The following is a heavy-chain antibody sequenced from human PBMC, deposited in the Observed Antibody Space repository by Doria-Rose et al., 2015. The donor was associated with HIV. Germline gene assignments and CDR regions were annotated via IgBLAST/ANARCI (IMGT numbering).Heavy chain of an antibody. Sequence: SGPVLVKPTETLTLTCTVSGVSLSSPGMGVSWIRQPPGKALEWLANILSDDERSYKTSLKSRLTISRGTSKIQVVLTMTDMDPVDTATYYCARIKSSRWYHKYYFDFWGQGTLVIVSA. J-gene: IGHJ4*02. CDR3: ARIKSSRWYHKYYFDF. V-gene: IGHV2-26*01. CDR2: ILSDDER. CDR1: GVSLSSPGMG. D-gene: IGHD6-13*01.